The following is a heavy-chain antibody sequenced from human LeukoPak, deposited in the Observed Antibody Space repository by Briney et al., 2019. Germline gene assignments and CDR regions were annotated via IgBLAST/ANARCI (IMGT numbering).Heavy chain of an antibody. D-gene: IGHD3-22*01. CDR1: GFTFSSYS. CDR3: AKEDGYYYDSSGYLPIDY. CDR2: ISSSSSYI. Sequence: GGSLRLSCAASGFTFSSYSMNWVRQAPGKGLEWVSSISSSSSYIYYADSVKGRFTISRDNSKNTLYLQMNSLRAEDTAVYYCAKEDGYYYDSSGYLPIDYWGQGTLVTVSS. V-gene: IGHV3-21*01. J-gene: IGHJ4*02.